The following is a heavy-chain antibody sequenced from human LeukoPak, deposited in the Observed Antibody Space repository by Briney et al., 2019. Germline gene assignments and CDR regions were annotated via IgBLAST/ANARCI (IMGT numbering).Heavy chain of an antibody. J-gene: IGHJ4*02. V-gene: IGHV1-18*01. CDR1: GYTFTSYG. CDR2: IIAYNGNT. Sequence: ASVKVSFKDSGYTFTSYGISWVRHAPGQALEWGGGIIAYNGNTNYAQKHQGRVTMTTDTSTSTAYMELRSLRSDDTAVYYCARELSSPGGSYTYWGQGTLVTVSS. D-gene: IGHD1-26*01. CDR3: ARELSSPGGSYTY.